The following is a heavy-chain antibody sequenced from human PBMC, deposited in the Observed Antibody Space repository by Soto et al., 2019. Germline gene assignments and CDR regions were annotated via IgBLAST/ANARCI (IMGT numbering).Heavy chain of an antibody. CDR2: INSHGSST. J-gene: IGHJ4*02. V-gene: IGHV3-74*01. Sequence: EVQLVESGGGLVQPGGSLRLSCAASGFTFSNYWMHWVRQTPGKAMVWVSRINSHGSSTIYPASVKDRFTNSRDKARKTLSRQMNRLRAADTAVYYCARYIVYWGQGTLVTVSS. D-gene: IGHD5-12*01. CDR1: GFTFSNYW. CDR3: ARYIVY.